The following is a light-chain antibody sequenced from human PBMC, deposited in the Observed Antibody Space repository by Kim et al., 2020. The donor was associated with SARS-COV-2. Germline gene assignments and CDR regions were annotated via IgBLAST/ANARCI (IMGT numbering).Light chain of an antibody. J-gene: IGLJ2*01. Sequence: QSALTQPASVSGSPGQSINISCTGTSSDVGSYNLVSWYQQHPGKAPKLMIYEVSKRPSGVSNRFSGSKSGNTASLTISGLQAEDEADYYCCSYAGSSTYVVFGGGTQLTVL. V-gene: IGLV2-23*02. CDR2: EVS. CDR1: SSDVGSYNL. CDR3: CSYAGSSTYVV.